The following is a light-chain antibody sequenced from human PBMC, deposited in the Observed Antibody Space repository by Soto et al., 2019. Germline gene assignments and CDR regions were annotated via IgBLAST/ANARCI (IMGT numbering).Light chain of an antibody. CDR1: QSVSSD. J-gene: IGKJ1*01. V-gene: IGKV3-20*01. Sequence: EIVMTQSPATLSVSPGERATLSCRASQSVSSDLAWYHQKAGQAPRLLIYGASSRATGIPDRFSGSGSGTDFTLTISRLEPEDFAVYYCQQYGSSPWTFGQGTKVDIK. CDR2: GAS. CDR3: QQYGSSPWT.